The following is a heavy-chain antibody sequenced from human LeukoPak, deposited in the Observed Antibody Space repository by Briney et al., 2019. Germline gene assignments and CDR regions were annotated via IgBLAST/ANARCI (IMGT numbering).Heavy chain of an antibody. CDR2: ISYDGSNK. D-gene: IGHD3-16*01. J-gene: IGHJ4*02. V-gene: IGHV3-30-3*01. CDR1: GFTFSSYA. CDR3: ARELHLEYYFDY. Sequence: GGSLRLSCAASGFTFSSYAMHWVRQAPGKGLEWVAVISYDGSNKYYADSVKGRFTISRDNSKNTLYLQTNSLRAEDTAVYYCARELHLEYYFDYWGQGTLVTVSS.